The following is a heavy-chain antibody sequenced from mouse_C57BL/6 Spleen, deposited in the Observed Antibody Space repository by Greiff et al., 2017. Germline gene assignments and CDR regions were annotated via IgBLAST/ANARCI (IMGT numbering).Heavy chain of an antibody. Sequence: EVQGVESGGGLVQPGGSLKLSCAASGFTFSDYYMYWVRQTPEKRLEWVAYISNGGGSTYYPDTVKGRFTISRDNAKNTLYLQMSRLKSEDTAMYYCARYYYGSIYLYFDVWGTGTTVTVSS. CDR2: ISNGGGST. V-gene: IGHV5-12*01. J-gene: IGHJ1*03. CDR3: ARYYYGSIYLYFDV. D-gene: IGHD1-1*01. CDR1: GFTFSDYY.